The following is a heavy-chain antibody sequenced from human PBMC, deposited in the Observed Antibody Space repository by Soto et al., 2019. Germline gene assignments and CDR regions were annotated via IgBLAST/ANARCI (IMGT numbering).Heavy chain of an antibody. V-gene: IGHV3-7*05. J-gene: IGHJ3*02. CDR2: IKQDGSDK. CDR1: GFTFRSYG. Sequence: EVQLVESGGGLVQPGGSLGLSCAASGFTFRSYGMSWVRQAPGKGLEGGASIKQDGSDKYYVESVKGRFTISRDNAENSVDLLMNTLRAEDTAVYYCARDKNVYDFFGADDAFDIWGQGTMVTVSS. D-gene: IGHD3-3*01. CDR3: ARDKNVYDFFGADDAFDI.